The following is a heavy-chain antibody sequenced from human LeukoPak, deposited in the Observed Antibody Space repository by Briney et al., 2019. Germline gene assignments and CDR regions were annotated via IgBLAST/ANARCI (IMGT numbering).Heavy chain of an antibody. V-gene: IGHV3-48*02. J-gene: IGHJ4*02. CDR1: GFTFSSYS. Sequence: GGALRLSCAASGFTFSSYSMMWVRQAPGKGREWVSYIISSSTTIHYADSAKSGFTTSRETTKNSCFHQKKRVRDEKTAVYYCAREGDAMGDFFDYWGQGTLVTVSS. D-gene: IGHD2-2*01. CDR3: AREGDAMGDFFDY. CDR2: IISSSTTI.